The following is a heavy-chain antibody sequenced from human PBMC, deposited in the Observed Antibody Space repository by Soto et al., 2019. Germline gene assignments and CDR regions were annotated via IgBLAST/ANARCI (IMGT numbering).Heavy chain of an antibody. CDR2: ISAYNGNT. Sequence: ASVKVSCKASGYTFTSYGISWVRQAPGQGLKWMGWISAYNGNTNYAQKLQGRVTMTTDTSTSTAYMELRSLRSDDTAVYYCATVLVAARLHYYGMDVWGQGTTVTVSS. D-gene: IGHD6-6*01. J-gene: IGHJ6*02. V-gene: IGHV1-18*01. CDR1: GYTFTSYG. CDR3: ATVLVAARLHYYGMDV.